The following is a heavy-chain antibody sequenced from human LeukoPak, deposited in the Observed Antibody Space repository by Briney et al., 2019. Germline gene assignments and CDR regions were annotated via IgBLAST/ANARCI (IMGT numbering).Heavy chain of an antibody. CDR1: GFTFSSYW. J-gene: IGHJ4*02. D-gene: IGHD3-10*01. V-gene: IGHV3-7*01. CDR3: ARDYVRGGIDY. Sequence: GGSLRLSCAASGFTFSSYWVSWVRRAPGKGLEWVANIKQDGSEKYYVDSVKGRFTISRDNAKNSLYLQMNSLRAEDTAVYYCARDYVRGGIDYWGQGTLVTVSS. CDR2: IKQDGSEK.